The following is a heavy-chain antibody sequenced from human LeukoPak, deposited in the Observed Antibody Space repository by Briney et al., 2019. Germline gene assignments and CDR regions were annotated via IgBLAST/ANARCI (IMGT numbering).Heavy chain of an antibody. CDR3: ATGGGYDFWPFDY. CDR1: GYTLTELS. Sequence: ASVKVSCKVSGYTLTELSMHWVRQAPGKGLEWMGGFDPEDGETIYAQKFQGRVTMTEDTSTDTACMELSSLRSEDTAVYYCATGGGYDFWPFDYWGQGTLVTVSS. CDR2: FDPEDGET. D-gene: IGHD3-3*01. J-gene: IGHJ4*02. V-gene: IGHV1-24*01.